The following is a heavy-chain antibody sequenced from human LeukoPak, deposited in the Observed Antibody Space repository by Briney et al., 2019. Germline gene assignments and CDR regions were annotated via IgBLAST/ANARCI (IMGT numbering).Heavy chain of an antibody. CDR3: AKIQGYFDY. D-gene: IGHD1-1*01. V-gene: IGHV3-23*01. Sequence: GGSLRLSCEASGLTFSSYGMSWVRQAPGKGLQWVSAITGGGGTTYYADSVKGRFTISRDNSTNMLYLKMNSMRAEDTAVYYCAKIQGYFDYWGQGTLVPVSS. CDR2: ITGGGGTT. J-gene: IGHJ4*02. CDR1: GLTFSSYG.